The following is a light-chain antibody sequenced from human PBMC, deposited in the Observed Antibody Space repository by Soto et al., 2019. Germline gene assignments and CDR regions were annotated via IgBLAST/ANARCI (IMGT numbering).Light chain of an antibody. CDR1: ENLRTF. CDR3: QQRSNWTQIT. CDR2: DAS. J-gene: IGKJ5*01. Sequence: EIVLTQSPATLSLSPGERATLSCRATENLRTFLAWYQQKAGQAPRLLIYDASNRATGIPARFSGSGSGTDFTLTISSLQPEDFAVYYCQQRSNWTQITFGQGTRLEIK. V-gene: IGKV3-11*01.